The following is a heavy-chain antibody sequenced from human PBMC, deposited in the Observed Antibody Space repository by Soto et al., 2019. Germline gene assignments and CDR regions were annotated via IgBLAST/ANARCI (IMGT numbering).Heavy chain of an antibody. CDR3: ARGNKGPGHYGPGSQGWYGP. D-gene: IGHD3-10*01. V-gene: IGHV1-69*06. Sequence: QVQLVQSGPEVKKPGSLVKVSCKVSGGTFISHAINWLRQAPGQGLEWMGVIIPVTDTPNTAEKFQGRLTITADKSTTTVNMEFSRLTFDDTAVYFCARGNKGPGHYGPGSQGWYGPWGQGTLVTVSS. CDR2: IIPVTDTP. J-gene: IGHJ5*02. CDR1: GGTFISHA.